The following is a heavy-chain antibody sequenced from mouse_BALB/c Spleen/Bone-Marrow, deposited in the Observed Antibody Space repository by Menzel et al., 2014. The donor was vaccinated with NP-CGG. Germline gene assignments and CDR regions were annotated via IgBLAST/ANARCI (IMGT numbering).Heavy chain of an antibody. Sequence: VQLQQSGAELVKPGASVKLSCTASGFNIKDTYMHWVKQRPEQGLEWIGRIDPANGNTKYDPKFQGKATITADTSSNTAYLQLSSLTSEDTAVYYCAAYYYGSSYGFPYWGQATLFPVSA. V-gene: IGHV14-3*02. D-gene: IGHD1-1*01. CDR3: AAYYYGSSYGFPY. J-gene: IGHJ3*01. CDR1: GFNIKDTY. CDR2: IDPANGNT.